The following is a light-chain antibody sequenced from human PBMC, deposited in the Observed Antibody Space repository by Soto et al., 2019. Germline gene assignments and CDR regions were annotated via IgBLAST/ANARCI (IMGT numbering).Light chain of an antibody. Sequence: GERATLSCRASQSVSSYLAWYQQKPGQAPRLPIYHASTRATGIPARFSGSGSGTDFTLTSTSLEPEDFAVYYCQQRSNWPPTFGQGTIV. CDR1: QSVSSY. CDR3: QQRSNWPPT. V-gene: IGKV3-11*01. J-gene: IGKJ1*01. CDR2: HAS.